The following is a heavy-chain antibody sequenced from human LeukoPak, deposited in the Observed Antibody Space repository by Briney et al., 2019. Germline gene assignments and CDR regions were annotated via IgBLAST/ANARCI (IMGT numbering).Heavy chain of an antibody. D-gene: IGHD1-26*01. J-gene: IGHJ4*02. V-gene: IGHV1-18*01. CDR1: GYDFISYG. Sequence: ASVKVSCKASGYDFISYGVNWVRQAPGQGLEWMGWISAYNGNTNYAQKLQGRVAMTTDTSTSTAYMELRSLRSDDTAVYYCARGSDSGYVGYWGQGTLVTVSS. CDR3: ARGSDSGYVGY. CDR2: ISAYNGNT.